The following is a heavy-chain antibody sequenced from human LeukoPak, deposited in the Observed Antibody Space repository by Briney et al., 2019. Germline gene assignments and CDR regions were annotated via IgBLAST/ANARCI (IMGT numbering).Heavy chain of an antibody. CDR1: GYTLTELS. CDR3: ATDFCSSTSCPWNWFDP. V-gene: IGHV1-24*01. J-gene: IGHJ5*02. Sequence: ASVKVSCKVPGYTLTELSMHWVRQAPGKGLEWMGGFDPEDGETIYAQKFQGRVTMTEDTSTDTAYMELSSLRSEDTAVYYCATDFCSSTSCPWNWFDPWGQGTLVTVSS. CDR2: FDPEDGET. D-gene: IGHD2-2*01.